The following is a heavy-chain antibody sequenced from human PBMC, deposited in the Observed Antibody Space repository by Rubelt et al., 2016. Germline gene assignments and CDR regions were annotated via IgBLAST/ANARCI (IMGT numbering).Heavy chain of an antibody. CDR1: GGSMRSHY. D-gene: IGHD2-15*01. CDR2: SYYSGST. V-gene: IGHV4-59*11. J-gene: IGHJ4*02. CDR3: ARGARWTDY. Sequence: QVQLQESGPGPVKPSETLSLTCIVSGGSMRSHYWTWIRQPPGKGLEWLGYSYYSGSTKYNPSLNSRVTMSVDTSNNQFSLKLSSVTAADTAVYYCARGARWTDYWGQGILVTVSS.